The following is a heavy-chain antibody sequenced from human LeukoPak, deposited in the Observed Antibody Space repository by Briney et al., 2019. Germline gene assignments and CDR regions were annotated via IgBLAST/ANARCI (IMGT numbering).Heavy chain of an antibody. CDR1: GFTFSSYA. CDR2: ISGSGGST. V-gene: IGHV3-23*01. CDR3: AKRGQYTNTAADY. J-gene: IGHJ4*02. Sequence: PGGSLRLSCAASGFTFSSYAMSRVRQAPGKGLEWVSAISGSGGSTYYADSVKGRFTISRDNSKNTLYLQMNSLRAEDTAVYYCAKRGQYTNTAADYWGQGTLVTVSS. D-gene: IGHD2-2*02.